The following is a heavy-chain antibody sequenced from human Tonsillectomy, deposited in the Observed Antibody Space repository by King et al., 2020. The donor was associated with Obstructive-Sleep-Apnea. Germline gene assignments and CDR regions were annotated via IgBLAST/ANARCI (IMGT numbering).Heavy chain of an antibody. CDR3: AKDSGSSWEYFDY. D-gene: IGHD6-13*01. Sequence: HVQLVESGGGVVQPGRSLRLSCAASGFTFSSYGMHWVRQAPGKGLEWVTFIRFDGSNKYYADFVKGRFTISRDNSKNTLYMQMNSLRAEDTAVYYCAKDSGSSWEYFDYWGQGTLVSVSS. CDR1: GFTFSSYG. V-gene: IGHV3-30*02. CDR2: IRFDGSNK. J-gene: IGHJ4*02.